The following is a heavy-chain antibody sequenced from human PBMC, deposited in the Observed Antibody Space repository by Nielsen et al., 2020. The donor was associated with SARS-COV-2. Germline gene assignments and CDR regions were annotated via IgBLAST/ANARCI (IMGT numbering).Heavy chain of an antibody. CDR1: GYTFTSYG. Sequence: ASLKVSCKASGYTFTSYGISWVRQAPGQGLEWMGWISAYNGNTNYAQKLQGRVTMTTDTSTSTAYMELRSLRSDDTAVYYCARESIVGATGTYYFDYWGQGTLVTVSS. CDR2: ISAYNGNT. J-gene: IGHJ4*02. CDR3: ARESIVGATGTYYFDY. D-gene: IGHD1-26*01. V-gene: IGHV1-18*01.